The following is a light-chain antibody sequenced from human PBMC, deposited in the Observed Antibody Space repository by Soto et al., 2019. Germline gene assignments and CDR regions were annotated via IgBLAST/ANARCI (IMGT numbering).Light chain of an antibody. CDR2: TVS. CDR3: MQRIEFPVT. J-gene: IGKJ4*01. CDR1: QSLLDSDDGNTY. Sequence: DIVMTQTPLSLPVTPGEPASISCTSSQSLLDSDDGNTYLDWYLQKPGQSPQLLIYTVSYRASGVPDRFSGSGSGTDFTLKISRMEAEDVVVYYCMQRIEFPVTFGGGTKVEIK. V-gene: IGKV2-40*01.